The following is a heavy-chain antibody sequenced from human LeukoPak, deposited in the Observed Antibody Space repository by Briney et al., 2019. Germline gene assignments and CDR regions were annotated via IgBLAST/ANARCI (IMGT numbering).Heavy chain of an antibody. Sequence: GGSLRLSCAASGFTFSSYWMSWVRQAPGKWLEWVANIKQDGSEKYYVDSVKGRFTISRDNAKNSLSLQMSSLRAEDTAVYYCARDRNTDFWSGYYTNYFDYWGQGTLVIVSS. V-gene: IGHV3-7*01. CDR1: GFTFSSYW. CDR3: ARDRNTDFWSGYYTNYFDY. CDR2: IKQDGSEK. D-gene: IGHD3-3*01. J-gene: IGHJ4*02.